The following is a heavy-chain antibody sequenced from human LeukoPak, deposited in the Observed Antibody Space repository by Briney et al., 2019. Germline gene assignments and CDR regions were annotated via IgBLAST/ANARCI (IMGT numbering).Heavy chain of an antibody. CDR2: INHSGST. J-gene: IGHJ4*02. CDR3: ARGVYYFDY. V-gene: IGHV4-34*01. CDR1: GGSFSGYY. Sequence: PSETLSLTCAVYGGSFSGYYWSWIRQPPGKGLEWIGEINHSGSTNYNPSLKSRVTISVDTSKNQFSLKLSSVTAEDTAVYYCARGVYYFDYWGQGTLVTVSS.